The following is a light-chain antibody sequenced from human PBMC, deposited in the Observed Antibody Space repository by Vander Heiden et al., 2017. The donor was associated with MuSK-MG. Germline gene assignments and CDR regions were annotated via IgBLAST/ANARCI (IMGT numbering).Light chain of an antibody. CDR2: AAS. CDR1: QSISSY. J-gene: IGKJ5*01. Sequence: DIQMTQSPSSLSASVGDRVTITCRASQSISSYLNWYQQKPGKAPQLLIYAASSLQSGVPSRFSSSGSGTNFTLTISSLQPEDFATYYYQQSDSTPITFGQGTQLEIK. V-gene: IGKV1-39*01. CDR3: QQSDSTPIT.